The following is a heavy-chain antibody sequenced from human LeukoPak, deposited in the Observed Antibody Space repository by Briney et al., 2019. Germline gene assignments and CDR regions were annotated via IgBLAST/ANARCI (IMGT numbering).Heavy chain of an antibody. V-gene: IGHV1-18*04. J-gene: IGHJ5*02. D-gene: IGHD3-22*01. CDR3: ARAYYDSSGNWFDP. Sequence: GASVKVSCKASGYTFTGYYMHWVRRAPGQGLEWMGWISAYNGNTNYAQKLQGRVTMTTDTSTSTAYMELRSLRSDDTAVYYCARAYYDSSGNWFDPWGQGTLVTVSS. CDR1: GYTFTGYY. CDR2: ISAYNGNT.